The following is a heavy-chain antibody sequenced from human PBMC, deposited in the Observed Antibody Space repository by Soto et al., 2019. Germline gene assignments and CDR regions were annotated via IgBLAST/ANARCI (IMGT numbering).Heavy chain of an antibody. J-gene: IGHJ6*02. Sequence: QLQLQESGPGLVKPSETLSLTCTVSGGSISSSSYYWGWIRQPPGKGLEWIGSIYYSGSTYYNPSLKSRVTISVDTSKNQFSLMLSSVTAADTAVYYCASLYYYDSSGYYTARLYYYYYGMDVWGQGTTVTVSS. D-gene: IGHD3-22*01. V-gene: IGHV4-39*01. CDR2: IYYSGST. CDR3: ASLYYYDSSGYYTARLYYYYYGMDV. CDR1: GGSISSSSYY.